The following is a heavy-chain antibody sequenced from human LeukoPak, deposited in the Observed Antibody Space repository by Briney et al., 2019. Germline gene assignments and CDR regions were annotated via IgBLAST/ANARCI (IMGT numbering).Heavy chain of an antibody. CDR1: GITLSGYW. D-gene: IGHD3-16*01. Sequence: GGSLRLSCAASGITLSGYWMHWVRQAPGKGLVWVSRINFDGSDTSYADFVKGRFTISRDNAKNTLFLRMNSLRAEDTAVYYCTRSLMDWGQGIRVTVSS. CDR3: TRSLMD. CDR2: INFDGSDT. V-gene: IGHV3-74*01. J-gene: IGHJ4*02.